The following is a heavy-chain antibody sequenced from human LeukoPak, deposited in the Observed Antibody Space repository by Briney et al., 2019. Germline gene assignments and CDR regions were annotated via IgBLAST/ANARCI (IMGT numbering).Heavy chain of an antibody. D-gene: IGHD3-10*01. V-gene: IGHV4-59*01. CDR3: ARESVVRGITYFDY. CDR1: AGSISRYY. CDR2: IYYSGST. Sequence: PSQTLSLTCTVSAGSISRYYWSWIRQPPGNGLEWIGYIYYSGSTKYNPSVKSRVTISVDTSKNQFSLRLSSVTAADTAVYYCARESVVRGITYFDYWGQGTLVTVSS. J-gene: IGHJ4*02.